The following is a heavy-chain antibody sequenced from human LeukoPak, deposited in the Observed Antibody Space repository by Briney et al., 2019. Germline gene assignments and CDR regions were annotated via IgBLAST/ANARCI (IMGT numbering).Heavy chain of an antibody. CDR2: IRYDGSNK. CDR1: GFTFSSSG. Sequence: GGSLRLSCAASGFTFSSSGMHWVRQAPGKGLEWVAFIRYDGSNKYYADSVKGRFTISRYNYKNTLYLQVNRLRVEDTAVYYCAKDGGTTIFGVVIPLRRRHGYAFDIWGQGTMVTVSS. CDR3: AKDGGTTIFGVVIPLRRRHGYAFDI. D-gene: IGHD3-3*01. J-gene: IGHJ3*02. V-gene: IGHV3-30*02.